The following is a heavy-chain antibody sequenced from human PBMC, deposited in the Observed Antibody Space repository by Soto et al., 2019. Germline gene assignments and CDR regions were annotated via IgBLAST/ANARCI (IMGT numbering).Heavy chain of an antibody. V-gene: IGHV3-21*01. D-gene: IGHD2-2*01. J-gene: IGHJ4*02. CDR3: AREDSIIIPAVSDF. Sequence: PGGSVRLSXTVSGFAFNNYGINWVRQAPGKGLEWVSSISKSDYTYYSDSVKGRFTISRDNAKNSVSLQMNTLRVEDTAVYYCAREDSIIIPAVSDFWGQGTLVTVSS. CDR2: ISKSDYT. CDR1: GFAFNNYG.